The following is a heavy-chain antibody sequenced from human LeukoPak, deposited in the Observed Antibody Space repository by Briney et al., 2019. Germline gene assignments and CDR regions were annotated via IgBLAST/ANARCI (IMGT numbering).Heavy chain of an antibody. D-gene: IGHD6-19*01. J-gene: IGHJ3*02. V-gene: IGHV3-23*01. CDR1: GFTFSSYA. Sequence: AGGSLRLSCAASGFTFSSYAMSWVRQAPGKGLEWVSAISGSGGSTYYADSVRGRFTISRDNSKNTLYLQMNSLRAEDTAVYYCAKLAVAGTGFDAFDIWGQGTMVTVSS. CDR3: AKLAVAGTGFDAFDI. CDR2: ISGSGGST.